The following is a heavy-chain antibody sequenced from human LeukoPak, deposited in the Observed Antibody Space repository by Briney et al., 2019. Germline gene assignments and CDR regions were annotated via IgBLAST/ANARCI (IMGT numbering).Heavy chain of an antibody. CDR2: IYYSGST. J-gene: IGHJ4*02. Sequence: SETLSLTCTVSGGSISSHYWSWIRQPPGKGLEWIGYIYYSGSTNYNPSLKSRVTIAVDRSKNQFSLRLSSVTAADTAVYYCARDNGDYPYYFDFWGQGTLVTVSS. D-gene: IGHD4-17*01. V-gene: IGHV4-59*11. CDR1: GGSISSHY. CDR3: ARDNGDYPYYFDF.